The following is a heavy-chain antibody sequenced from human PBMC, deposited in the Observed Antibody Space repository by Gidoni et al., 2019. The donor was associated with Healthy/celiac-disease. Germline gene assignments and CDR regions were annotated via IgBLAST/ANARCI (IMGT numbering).Heavy chain of an antibody. CDR3: ARAQQLVPHYYYYGMDV. D-gene: IGHD6-13*01. J-gene: IGHJ6*02. Sequence: QVQLVQSGAEGKKPGASVKVSCKASGYTFTSYYMHWVRQAPGQGLEWMGIINPSGGSTSYAQKFQGRVTMTRDTSTSTVYMELSSLRSEDTAVYYCARAQQLVPHYYYYGMDVWGQGTTVTVSS. CDR1: GYTFTSYY. V-gene: IGHV1-46*01. CDR2: INPSGGST.